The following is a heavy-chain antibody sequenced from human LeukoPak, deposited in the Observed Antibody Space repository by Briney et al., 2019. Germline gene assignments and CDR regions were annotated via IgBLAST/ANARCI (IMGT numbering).Heavy chain of an antibody. D-gene: IGHD6-19*01. Sequence: GGTLRLSCAASTASGFSFSSYAMNWVRQAPGKGLEWVALISYDESNKYYTDSVKGRFTISRDNSKNTLYLQMNSLRPDDTAVYYCARAQYSSGWYDDAFDIWGQGTMVTVSS. V-gene: IGHV3-30*04. J-gene: IGHJ3*02. CDR1: GFSFSSYA. CDR2: ISYDESNK. CDR3: ARAQYSSGWYDDAFDI.